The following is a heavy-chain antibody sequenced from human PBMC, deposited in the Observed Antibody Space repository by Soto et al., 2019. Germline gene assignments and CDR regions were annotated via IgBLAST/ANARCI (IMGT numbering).Heavy chain of an antibody. V-gene: IGHV3-11*01. CDR3: ARDPVGTPQY. CDR2: VSESGETI. J-gene: IGHJ1*01. CDR1: GFSFRHHY. Sequence: QVQLVESGGGLVKPGGSLRLSCAVSGFSFRHHYMAWIRQAPGKGLEWVGYVSESGETIYYADSVKGRFTISRDNAKQTLHLQMNSLRGDDTAVYYCARDPVGTPQYWGQGTLVTVSS. D-gene: IGHD1-26*01.